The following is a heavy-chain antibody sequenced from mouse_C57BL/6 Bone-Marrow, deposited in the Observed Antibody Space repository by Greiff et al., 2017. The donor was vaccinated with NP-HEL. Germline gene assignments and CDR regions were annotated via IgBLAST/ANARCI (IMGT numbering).Heavy chain of an antibody. CDR1: GFTFSSYG. V-gene: IGHV5-6*02. CDR2: ISSGGSYT. J-gene: IGHJ2*01. Sequence: EVTLVESGGDLVKPGGSLKLSCAASGFTFSSYGMSWVRQTPDKRLEWVATISSGGSYTYYPDSVKGRSTIPRDNAKNTLYLQMSSLESEDTAMYYCARHYYSNYFDYWGQGTTLTVSS. D-gene: IGHD2-5*01. CDR3: ARHYYSNYFDY.